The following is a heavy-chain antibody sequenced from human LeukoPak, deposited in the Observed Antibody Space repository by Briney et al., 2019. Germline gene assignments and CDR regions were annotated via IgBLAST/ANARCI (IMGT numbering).Heavy chain of an antibody. V-gene: IGHV4-39*07. CDR2: IYHGGNT. CDR1: GGSISSNSDY. Sequence: SETLSLTCSVSGGSISSNSDYWGWIRQPPGKGLEWIGSIYHGGNTFYTPSLKSRVTISVDTSKNQFSLRLTSVTAAGAAVYYCARDTQIFSPIQNFHYYGIDVWGQGTTVTVSS. J-gene: IGHJ6*02. CDR3: ARDTQIFSPIQNFHYYGIDV.